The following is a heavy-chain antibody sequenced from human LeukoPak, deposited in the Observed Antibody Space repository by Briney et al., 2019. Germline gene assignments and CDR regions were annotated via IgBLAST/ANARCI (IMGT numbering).Heavy chain of an antibody. CDR3: AGNEYTSGWSYNWFDP. CDR2: ISDSGTT. V-gene: IGHV4-39*01. J-gene: IGHJ5*02. D-gene: IGHD6-19*01. Sequence: SETLSLTCTVSGGSIISSTYYWGWIRQAPGQGLEWIGFISDSGTTYYNPSLKSRITISVDTSKNQFSLKLSSVTAADTAVYYCAGNEYTSGWSYNWFDPWGQGTLVTVSS. CDR1: GGSIISSTYY.